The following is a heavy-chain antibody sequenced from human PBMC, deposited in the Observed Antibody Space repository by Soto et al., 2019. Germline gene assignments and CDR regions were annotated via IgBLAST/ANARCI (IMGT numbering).Heavy chain of an antibody. D-gene: IGHD1-20*01. J-gene: IGHJ6*02. Sequence: GGSLRLSCAASGFTFSSYAMHWVRQAPGKGLEWVAVISYDGSNKYYADSVKGRFTISRDNSKNTLYLQMNSLRAEDTAVYYCARGRVKNNSFLSYYYYGMDVWGQGTTVTVSS. CDR3: ARGRVKNNSFLSYYYYGMDV. CDR1: GFTFSSYA. V-gene: IGHV3-30-3*01. CDR2: ISYDGSNK.